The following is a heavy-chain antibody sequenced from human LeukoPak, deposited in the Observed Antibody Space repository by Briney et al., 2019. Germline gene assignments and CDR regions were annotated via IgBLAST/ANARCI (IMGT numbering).Heavy chain of an antibody. CDR1: GYSISSGYY. CDR2: INHSGST. D-gene: IGHD5-18*01. J-gene: IGHJ5*02. Sequence: SETLSLTCTVSGYSISSGYYWSWIRQPPGKGLEWIGEINHSGSTNYNPSLKSRVTISVDTSKNQFSLKLSSVTAADTAVYYCARLGYSYGTTLTQKNWFDPWGQGTLVTVSS. V-gene: IGHV4-38-2*02. CDR3: ARLGYSYGTTLTQKNWFDP.